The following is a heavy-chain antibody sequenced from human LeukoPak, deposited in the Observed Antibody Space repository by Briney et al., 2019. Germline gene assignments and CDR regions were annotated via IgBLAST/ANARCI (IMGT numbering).Heavy chain of an antibody. CDR2: TWYDGSYK. D-gene: IGHD1-26*01. Sequence: GRSLRLTCAASGFTFSTYGMHWVRQAPGKRLEWVAVTWYDGSYKYYGDSVKGRFTISRDNSKNTLYLQMASLRVEDTAVYYCARQFDGSHPNAFDIWGQGTMVTVSS. CDR3: ARQFDGSHPNAFDI. J-gene: IGHJ3*02. CDR1: GFTFSTYG. V-gene: IGHV3-33*01.